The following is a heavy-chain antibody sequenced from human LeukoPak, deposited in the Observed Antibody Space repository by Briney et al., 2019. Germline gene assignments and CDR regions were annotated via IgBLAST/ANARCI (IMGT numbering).Heavy chain of an antibody. CDR1: GFTFSDHY. Sequence: PGGSLRLSCTVSGFTFSDHYMEWVRQAPGKGLEWVSTISGGGGSTYYADSVKGRFTISRDNSKNTLYLQVSSLRAEDTAVYYCAKGGKWDVTPFDYWGQGTLVTVSS. CDR3: AKGGKWDVTPFDY. J-gene: IGHJ4*02. CDR2: ISGGGGST. V-gene: IGHV3-23*01. D-gene: IGHD1-26*01.